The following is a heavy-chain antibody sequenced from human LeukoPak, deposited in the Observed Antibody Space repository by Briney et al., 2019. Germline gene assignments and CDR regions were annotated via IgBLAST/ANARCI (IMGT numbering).Heavy chain of an antibody. CDR2: MNPNSGNT. CDR3: ARGYHYYGSGSYFGTLYYYYGMDV. D-gene: IGHD3-10*01. J-gene: IGHJ6*02. CDR1: GYTFTSYY. V-gene: IGHV1-8*02. Sequence: ASVKVSCKASGYTFTSYYMHWVRQATGQGLEWMGWMNPNSGNTGYAQKFQGRVTMTRNTSISTAYMELSSLRSEDTAVYYCARGYHYYGSGSYFGTLYYYYGMDVWGQGTTVTVSS.